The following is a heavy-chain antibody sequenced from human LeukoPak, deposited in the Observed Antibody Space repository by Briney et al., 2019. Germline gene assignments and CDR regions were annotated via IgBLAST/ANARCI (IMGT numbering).Heavy chain of an antibody. D-gene: IGHD2-2*01. Sequence: ASVKVSCKASGVTFSRLVVSWVRQAPGQGLEWMGQIIPYFGTSNYAQNFQGRVTLTADEATNTAYMELRSLRSDDTAVYYCARSAVSGIVVVPAVDYWGQGTLVTVSS. V-gene: IGHV1-69*13. CDR3: ARSAVSGIVVVPAVDY. CDR2: IIPYFGTS. CDR1: GVTFSRLV. J-gene: IGHJ4*02.